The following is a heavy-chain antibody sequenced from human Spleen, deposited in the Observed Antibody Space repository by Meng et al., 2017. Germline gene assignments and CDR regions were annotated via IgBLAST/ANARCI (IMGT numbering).Heavy chain of an antibody. Sequence: ASVKVSCKASGYIFTGNYIHWVRQAPGQGLEWMGWIYTNSGGTKFAQRFQGRVTMSRDTSISTAYMELSGLRSDDTAMYYCSREGPQWLGRDPFDLWGQGTMVTVSS. V-gene: IGHV1-2*02. CDR2: IYTNSGGT. CDR3: SREGPQWLGRDPFDL. CDR1: GYIFTGNY. D-gene: IGHD6-19*01. J-gene: IGHJ3*01.